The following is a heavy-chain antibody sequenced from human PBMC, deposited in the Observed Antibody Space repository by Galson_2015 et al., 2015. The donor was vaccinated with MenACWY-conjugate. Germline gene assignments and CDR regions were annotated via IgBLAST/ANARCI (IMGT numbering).Heavy chain of an antibody. CDR3: AKDVYMDV. CDR2: ISDSGAAT. V-gene: IGHV3-23*01. CDR1: GFTFRQYA. Sequence: SLRLSCAVSGFTFRQYAMSWVRQAPGTGLEWVAIISDSGAATHYIDSVKGRFTISRDNSKNTLYLQMSRLRAEDTALYYCAKDVYMDVWGKGTTFPVSS. J-gene: IGHJ6*03.